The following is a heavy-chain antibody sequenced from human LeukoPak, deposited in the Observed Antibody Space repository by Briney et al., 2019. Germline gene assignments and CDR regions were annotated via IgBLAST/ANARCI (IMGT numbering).Heavy chain of an antibody. J-gene: IGHJ4*02. CDR1: GFTFRDYG. D-gene: IGHD3-22*01. Sequence: GGSLRLSCAASGFTFRDYGMSWVRQAPGKGLEWVSGVNWDGDNTFYADSVRGRFTISRDNAKTSLDLHLNSQRAEDTAFYYCARGPPYDSSGYYEDLDYWGQGTLVTVSS. V-gene: IGHV3-20*04. CDR3: ARGPPYDSSGYYEDLDY. CDR2: VNWDGDNT.